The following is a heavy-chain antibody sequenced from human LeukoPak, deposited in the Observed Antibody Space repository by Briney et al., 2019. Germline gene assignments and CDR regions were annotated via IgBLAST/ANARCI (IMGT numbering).Heavy chain of an antibody. J-gene: IGHJ4*02. CDR1: GLTVGTNY. CDR2: IYAGGST. Sequence: PGESLRLSCAASGLTVGTNYMSWVRQAPGKGLEWVSTIYAGGSTYYADSVKGRFTISRDSSKNTLYFQINSLRAEDTAVYYCATTTPYGSGRQRPGKYYFQYWGQGTLVTVSS. CDR3: ATTTPYGSGRQRPGKYYFQY. D-gene: IGHD3-10*01. V-gene: IGHV3-53*01.